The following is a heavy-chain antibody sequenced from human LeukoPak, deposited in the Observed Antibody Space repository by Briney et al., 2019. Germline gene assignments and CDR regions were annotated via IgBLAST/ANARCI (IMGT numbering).Heavy chain of an antibody. J-gene: IGHJ5*02. D-gene: IGHD3-3*01. CDR1: GFTFSSYA. CDR3: ARAYRHNVRFLEWLHRFDP. V-gene: IGHV3-30-3*01. Sequence: PGGSLRLSCAASGFTFSSYAMHWVRQAPGKGLEWVAVISYDGSNKYYADSVKGRFTISRDNSKNTLYLQMNSLRAEDTAVYYCARAYRHNVRFLEWLHRFDPWGQGTLVTVSS. CDR2: ISYDGSNK.